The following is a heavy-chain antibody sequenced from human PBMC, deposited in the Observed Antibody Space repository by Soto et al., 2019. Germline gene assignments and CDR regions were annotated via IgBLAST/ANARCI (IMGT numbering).Heavy chain of an antibody. Sequence: GGSLRLSCAASGFTFSSYWMSWVRQAPGKGLEWVANIKQDGSEKYYVDSVKSRFTISRDNAKNSLYLQMNSLRAEDTAVYYCARVGAGGLGELSLYRSDNWFDPWGQGTLVTVSS. D-gene: IGHD3-16*02. J-gene: IGHJ5*02. V-gene: IGHV3-7*01. CDR2: IKQDGSEK. CDR1: GFTFSSYW. CDR3: ARVGAGGLGELSLYRSDNWFDP.